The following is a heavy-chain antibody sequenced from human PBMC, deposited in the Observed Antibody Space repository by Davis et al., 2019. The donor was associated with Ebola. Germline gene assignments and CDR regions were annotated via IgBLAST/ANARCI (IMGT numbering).Heavy chain of an antibody. CDR1: GFTFSSYA. J-gene: IGHJ6*02. D-gene: IGHD2-2*01. V-gene: IGHV3-20*04. CDR3: ARGGVVVPAAITYYYYGMDV. Sequence: GGSLRLSCAASGFTFSSYAMSWVRQAPGKGLEWVSGISWNSGSIGYADSVKGRFTISRDNAKNSLYLQMNSLRAEDTAVYYCARGGVVVPAAITYYYYGMDVWGQGTTVTVSS. CDR2: ISWNSGSI.